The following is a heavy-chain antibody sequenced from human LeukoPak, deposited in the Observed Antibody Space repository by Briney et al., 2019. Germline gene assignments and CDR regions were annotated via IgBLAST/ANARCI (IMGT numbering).Heavy chain of an antibody. Sequence: PGGSLRLSCAASGFTFSSYTMHWVRQAPGKGLEWVSLISWDGGSTYYADSVEGRFTISRDNTRNSLYLQMNSLRIEDTALYYCVKDIGVALTSFDYWGQGTLVTVSS. CDR2: ISWDGGST. CDR3: VKDIGVALTSFDY. CDR1: GFTFSSYT. D-gene: IGHD2-21*01. V-gene: IGHV3-43*01. J-gene: IGHJ4*02.